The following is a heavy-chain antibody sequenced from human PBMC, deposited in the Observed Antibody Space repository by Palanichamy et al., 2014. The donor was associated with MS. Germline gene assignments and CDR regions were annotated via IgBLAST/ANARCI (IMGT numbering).Heavy chain of an antibody. CDR2: ISHDGSNK. CDR3: ARSPSDPGAFDI. J-gene: IGHJ3*02. Sequence: VQLVESGGGVVQPGRSLRLSCAASGFTFSSYAMHWVRQAPGKGLEWVAVISHDGSNKYYADSVKGRFTISRDNSKNTLFLQMNGLRAEDTAVYYCARSPSDPGAFDIWGQGTMVTVSS. V-gene: IGHV3-30*04. CDR1: GFTFSSYA.